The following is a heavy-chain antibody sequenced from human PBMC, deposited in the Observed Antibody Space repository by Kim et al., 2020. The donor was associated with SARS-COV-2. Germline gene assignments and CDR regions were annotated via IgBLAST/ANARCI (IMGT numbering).Heavy chain of an antibody. CDR2: ISSDGSIT. CDR3: ARGFFGDGFDV. V-gene: IGHV3-74*01. Sequence: GGSLRLSCAVSRFTFNNYWINWVRHAPGKGLVWVSRISSDGSITNYADSVKGRFTMSRDNAENTLYLQMNSLRAEDTAVYYCARGFFGDGFDVWGQGPTVTVSS. CDR1: RFTFNNYW. D-gene: IGHD3-10*01. J-gene: IGHJ6*02.